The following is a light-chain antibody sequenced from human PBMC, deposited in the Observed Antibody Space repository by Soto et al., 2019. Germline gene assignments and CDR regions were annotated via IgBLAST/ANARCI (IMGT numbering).Light chain of an antibody. J-gene: IGKJ1*01. CDR1: QAVSSNY. CDR3: QQYGDLPWT. V-gene: IGKV3-20*01. Sequence: ALTQSPGTLSSSPGERATLSCRPRQAVSSNYLAWYQQKPGQAPRLLISGASGRATGVPDRFSGSGSGTEFSLSIDRRESEYFAVYFCQQYGDLPWTFGQGTKVDIK. CDR2: GAS.